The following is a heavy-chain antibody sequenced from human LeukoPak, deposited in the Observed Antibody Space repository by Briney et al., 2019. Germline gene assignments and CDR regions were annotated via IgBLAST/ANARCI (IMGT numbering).Heavy chain of an antibody. CDR2: ISGSGGST. Sequence: PSETLSLTCTVSGGSISSSNHYWGWIRQAPGKGLEWVSAISGSGGSTYYADSVKGRFTISRDNSKNTLYLQMNSLRAEDTAVYYCAKDCGGDCYSGAYYYYYMDVWGKGTTVTISS. CDR3: AKDCGGDCYSGAYYYYYMDV. D-gene: IGHD2-21*02. CDR1: GGSISSSNHY. V-gene: IGHV3-23*01. J-gene: IGHJ6*03.